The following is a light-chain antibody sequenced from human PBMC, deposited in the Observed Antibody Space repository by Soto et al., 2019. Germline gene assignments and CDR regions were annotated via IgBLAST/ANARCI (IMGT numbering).Light chain of an antibody. CDR1: QSVSSSY. CDR2: GAS. CDR3: QQYGSSPLT. J-gene: IGKJ4*01. Sequence: EIVLTQSPGTLSLSPGERATLSCRASQSVSSSYLAWYQQKPGQAPRLLIYGASSRATGIPDRFSGSGSGTDLTVTISRLEPEDFAVYYCQQYGSSPLTFGAGTKVEIK. V-gene: IGKV3-20*01.